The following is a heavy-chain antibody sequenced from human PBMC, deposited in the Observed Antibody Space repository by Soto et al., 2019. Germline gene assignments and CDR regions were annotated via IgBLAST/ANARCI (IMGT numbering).Heavy chain of an antibody. CDR2: ISFGVVYST. D-gene: IGHD6-19*01. Sequence: GGSLRLSCAVSGFTFSRYDMSWVGQAPGKGLEWISSISFGVVYSTYSADSVKGRVTISSDNSMYVLYLQMNGLRAEDSAKYHFAKSWFPDGWDKHPMGSWGQGTLVTFSS. J-gene: IGHJ5*02. CDR3: AKSWFPDGWDKHPMGS. CDR1: GFTFSRYD. V-gene: IGHV3-23*01.